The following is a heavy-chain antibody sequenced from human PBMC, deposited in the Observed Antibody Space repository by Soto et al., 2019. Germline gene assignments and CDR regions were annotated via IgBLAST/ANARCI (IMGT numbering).Heavy chain of an antibody. Sequence: QLVQSGAEARKPGSSVKVSCMAAGGTFSRYAFSWIRQAPGQGLEWMGGIAYVGGTQNYARKFRDRVTIVAAKITNTAYMELTSLRSEATAVYFCARDRSLGGSRWWFDPWGQGTLVIVSS. CDR1: GGTFSRYA. D-gene: IGHD1-26*01. J-gene: IGHJ5*02. CDR3: ARDRSLGGSRWWFDP. V-gene: IGHV1-69*06. CDR2: IAYVGGTQ.